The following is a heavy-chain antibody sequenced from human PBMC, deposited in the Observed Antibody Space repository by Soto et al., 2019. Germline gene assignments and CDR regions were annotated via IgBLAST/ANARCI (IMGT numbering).Heavy chain of an antibody. J-gene: IGHJ4*02. V-gene: IGHV4-30-4*01. D-gene: IGHD1-26*01. CDR2: IHHSGST. CDR3: ARDTGTYPYYFDS. CDR1: GGSISSGQNF. Sequence: PSETLSLTCTVSGGSISSGQNFWNWIRQSPGKGLEWIGYIHHSGSTYYNPSLKSRLTISVDTSKNQTSLKLNSVTAADTAVYYCARDTGTYPYYFDSWGQGTLVTVSS.